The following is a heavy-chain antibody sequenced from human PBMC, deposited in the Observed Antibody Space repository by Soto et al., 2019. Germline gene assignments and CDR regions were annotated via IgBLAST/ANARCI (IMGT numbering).Heavy chain of an antibody. CDR2: ISYDGSNK. D-gene: IGHD2-15*01. CDR1: GFTFSSYA. J-gene: IGHJ6*02. V-gene: IGHV3-30-3*01. CDR3: ARELDVVVVAASGMDV. Sequence: PGGSLRLSCAASGFTFSSYAMHWVRQAPGKGLEWVAVISYDGSNKYYADSVKGRFTISRDNSKNTLYLQMNSLRAEDTAVYYCARELDVVVVAASGMDVWGQGTTVTVSS.